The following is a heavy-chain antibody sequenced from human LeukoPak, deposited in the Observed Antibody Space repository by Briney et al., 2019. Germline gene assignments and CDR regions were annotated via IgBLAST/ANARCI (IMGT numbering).Heavy chain of an antibody. V-gene: IGHV3-21*01. D-gene: IGHD3-3*01. CDR2: ISSSSSYI. CDR1: GFTFSSYS. CDR3: ARDSVIVGYDFWSGYFNWFDP. Sequence: GGSLRLSCAASGFTFSSYSMNWVRQAPGKGLEWVSSISSSSSYIYYADSVKGRFTISRDNAKNSLYLQMNSLRAEDTAVYYCARDSVIVGYDFWSGYFNWFDPWGQGTLVTVSS. J-gene: IGHJ5*02.